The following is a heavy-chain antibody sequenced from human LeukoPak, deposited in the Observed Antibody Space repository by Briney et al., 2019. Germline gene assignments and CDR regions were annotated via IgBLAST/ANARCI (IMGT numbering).Heavy chain of an antibody. Sequence: GRSLRPSCAASGFTFSSYGLHWVSQDPGKGLEWVTVISYDGSNKYYAGSVKGRFTISRDNSKNTLYLQMNSLRAEDTAVYYCAKSPSGWYWGGVDYWGQGTLVTVSS. V-gene: IGHV3-30*18. D-gene: IGHD6-19*01. J-gene: IGHJ4*02. CDR1: GFTFSSYG. CDR2: ISYDGSNK. CDR3: AKSPSGWYWGGVDY.